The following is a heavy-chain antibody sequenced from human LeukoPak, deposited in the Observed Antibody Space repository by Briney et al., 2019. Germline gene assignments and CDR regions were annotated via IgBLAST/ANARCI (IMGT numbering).Heavy chain of an antibody. CDR1: GFIFGSYG. CDR3: AKGGEMGTIRGYFDY. Sequence: GGSLRLSCAASGFIFGSYGMHWVRQAPGKGLEWVAVISYVGSDKYYTDSVRGRFTISRDNSKTTLYLQMNSLRTEDTAVYYCAKGGEMGTIRGYFDYLGQGTLVTVSS. D-gene: IGHD5-24*01. J-gene: IGHJ4*02. V-gene: IGHV3-30*18. CDR2: ISYVGSDK.